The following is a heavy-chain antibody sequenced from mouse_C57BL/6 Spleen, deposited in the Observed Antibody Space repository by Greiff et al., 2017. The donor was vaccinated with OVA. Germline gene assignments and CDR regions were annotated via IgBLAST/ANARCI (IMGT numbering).Heavy chain of an antibody. CDR2: FRGKCGST. Sequence: SWYTFTSYGGHWGCQRPGQGLGEMGGFRGKCGSTNYNDKFKSKSTLTVDKSSSTAYMQLSSLTSEDSAVYYCARFGSDYDENFDYWGQGTTLTVSS. CDR1: WYTFTSYG. V-gene: IGHV1-64*01. CDR3: ARFGSDYDENFDY. D-gene: IGHD2-4*01. J-gene: IGHJ2*01.